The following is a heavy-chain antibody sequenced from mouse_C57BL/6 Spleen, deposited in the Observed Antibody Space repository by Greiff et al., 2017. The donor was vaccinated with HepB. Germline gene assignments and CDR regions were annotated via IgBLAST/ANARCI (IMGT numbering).Heavy chain of an antibody. J-gene: IGHJ2*01. Sequence: QVTLKESGPGILQPSQTLSLTCSFSGFSLSTFGMGVGWLRPPSGKGLEWLAHIWWDDDKYYNPALKSRLTISKETSKNQVFLKIANGDTADTATYYCARMETAQATNFDYWGQGTTLTVSS. CDR3: ARMETAQATNFDY. CDR2: IWWDDDK. V-gene: IGHV8-8*01. CDR1: GFSLSTFGMG. D-gene: IGHD3-2*02.